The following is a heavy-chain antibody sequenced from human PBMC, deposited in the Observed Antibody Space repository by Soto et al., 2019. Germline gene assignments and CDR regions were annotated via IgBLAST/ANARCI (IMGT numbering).Heavy chain of an antibody. V-gene: IGHV3-21*06. CDR3: ARDQVKGTMTIL. D-gene: IGHD4-17*01. J-gene: IGHJ4*02. Sequence: GGSLRLSCAASGFTFTRYSMNWVRQAPGKGLEWVSSISSTTNYIYYGDSMKGRFTISRDNAKNSLYLEMNSLSAEDTAVYHCARDQVKGTMTILWGQGTLVTVSS. CDR1: GFTFTRYS. CDR2: ISSTTNYI.